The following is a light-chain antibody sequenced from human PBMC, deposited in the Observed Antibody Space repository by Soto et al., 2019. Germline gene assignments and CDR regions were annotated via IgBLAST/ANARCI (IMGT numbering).Light chain of an antibody. J-gene: IGKJ1*01. CDR3: QQYGSSPRT. Sequence: GERVTLSCRASQSVSSSYLTWYQQRPGQAPRLLIYGASTRATCIPARFSGSGSGTDFTLTISRLEPEDFAVYYCQQYGSSPRTFGQGTKVDI. V-gene: IGKV3-20*01. CDR2: GAS. CDR1: QSVSSSY.